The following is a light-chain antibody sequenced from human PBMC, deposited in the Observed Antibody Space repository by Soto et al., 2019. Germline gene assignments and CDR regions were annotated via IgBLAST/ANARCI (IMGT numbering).Light chain of an antibody. J-gene: IGLJ1*01. CDR1: SSNIGAGYD. V-gene: IGLV1-40*01. CDR2: TNN. CDR3: QSYDSSLSGYV. Sequence: QSVLTQPPSVSGAPGQRVTISCTGSSSNIGAGYDVHWYQQLPGTTPRLLISTNNNRPSGVPDRFSGSKSGSSASLAITGLQAEDEADYYCQSYDSSLSGYVFGTGTKLTVL.